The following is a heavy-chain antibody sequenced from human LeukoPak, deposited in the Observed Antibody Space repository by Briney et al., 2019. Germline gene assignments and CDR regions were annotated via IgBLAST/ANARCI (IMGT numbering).Heavy chain of an antibody. J-gene: IGHJ4*02. CDR3: ARGRRYGSGSYYIY. V-gene: IGHV4-34*01. CDR2: INHSGST. D-gene: IGHD3-10*01. CDR1: GFTFSSYA. Sequence: GSLRLSCAASGFTFSSYAMSWVRQAPGKGLEWIGEINHSGSTNYNPSLKSRVTISVDTSKNQFSLKLSSVTAADTAVYYCARGRRYGSGSYYIYWGQGTLVTVSS.